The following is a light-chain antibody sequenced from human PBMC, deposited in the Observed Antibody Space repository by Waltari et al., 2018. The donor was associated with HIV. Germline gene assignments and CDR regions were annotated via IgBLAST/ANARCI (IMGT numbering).Light chain of an antibody. CDR2: KAS. CDR3: QQYSSFPVT. V-gene: IGKV1-5*03. J-gene: IGKJ2*01. CDR1: HNVGDW. Sequence: DIQMTQSPSILSASIGDRVSITCRASHNVGDWLAWYQQKPGKAPSLLISKASTLESGVPTNFSGSGSGTYFTLTISGLRPDDFATYYCQQYSSFPVTFGQGTKL.